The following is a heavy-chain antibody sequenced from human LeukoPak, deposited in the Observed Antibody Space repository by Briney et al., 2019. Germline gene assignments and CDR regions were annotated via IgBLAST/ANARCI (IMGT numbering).Heavy chain of an antibody. D-gene: IGHD3-10*01. J-gene: IGHJ4*02. CDR2: IHYSGST. Sequence: SETLSLTCSVPGGSISGDIYYWGWIRQPPGKGLEWIGSIHYSGSTYYSPSLKSRVTISVDTSKNQFSLRLSSVTAADTALYYCARSRSGTRWSISIDYWGQGTLVTVSS. CDR3: ARSRSGTRWSISIDY. V-gene: IGHV4-39*01. CDR1: GGSISGDIYY.